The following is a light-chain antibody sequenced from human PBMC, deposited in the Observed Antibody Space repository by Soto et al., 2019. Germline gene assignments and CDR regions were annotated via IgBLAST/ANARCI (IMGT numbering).Light chain of an antibody. Sequence: DIQMTQSPSTLSASVGDRVTITCRASQSISSWLAWYQQKPGKAPKLLIYKASSLESGVPSRFSGSGSGIECTLTISSLQPDDFATYYCQQYNSSPWTFGQGTKVETK. CDR1: QSISSW. CDR3: QQYNSSPWT. CDR2: KAS. V-gene: IGKV1-5*03. J-gene: IGKJ1*01.